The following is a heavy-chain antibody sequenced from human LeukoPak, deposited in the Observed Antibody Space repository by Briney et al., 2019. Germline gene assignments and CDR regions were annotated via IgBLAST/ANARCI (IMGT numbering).Heavy chain of an antibody. CDR1: GFTFTTNW. CDR3: ASDPTYYFDY. V-gene: IGHV3-7*01. J-gene: IGHJ4*02. CDR2: INQDGSEK. Sequence: GGSLRLSCAASGFTFTTNWMTWVRQAPGKGLEWVATINQDGSEKYYVDSVKGRFTISRDNAKNSLFLQMNSLSAEDSAVYYCASDPTYYFDYWGQGTLVTVSS.